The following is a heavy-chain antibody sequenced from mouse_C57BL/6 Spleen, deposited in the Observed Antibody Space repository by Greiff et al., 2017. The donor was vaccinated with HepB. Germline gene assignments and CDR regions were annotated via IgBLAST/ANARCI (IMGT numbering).Heavy chain of an antibody. CDR1: GYSFTDYN. CDR3: ARQLGRRDYAMDY. Sequence: EVQLQQSGPELVKPGASVKISCKASGYSFTDYNMNWVKQSNGKSLEWIGVINTNYGTTSYNQKFKGKATLTVDQSSSTAYMQRNSLTSEDSAVYYCARQLGRRDYAMDYWGQGTSVTVSS. CDR2: INTNYGTT. J-gene: IGHJ4*01. V-gene: IGHV1-39*01. D-gene: IGHD4-1*02.